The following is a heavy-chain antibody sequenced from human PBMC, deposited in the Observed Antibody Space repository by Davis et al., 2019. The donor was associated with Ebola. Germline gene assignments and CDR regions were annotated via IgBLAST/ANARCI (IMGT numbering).Heavy chain of an antibody. CDR3: TRAPSYYDFWSGSRRMDV. CDR1: GFTFGDYA. J-gene: IGHJ6*04. D-gene: IGHD3-3*01. Sequence: GESLKISCTASGFTFGDYAMSWFRQAPGKGLEWVGFIRSKAYGGTTEYAASVKGRFTISRDDSKSIAYLQMNSLKTEDTAVYYCTRAPSYYDFWSGSRRMDVWGKGTTVTVSS. CDR2: IRSKAYGGTT. V-gene: IGHV3-49*03.